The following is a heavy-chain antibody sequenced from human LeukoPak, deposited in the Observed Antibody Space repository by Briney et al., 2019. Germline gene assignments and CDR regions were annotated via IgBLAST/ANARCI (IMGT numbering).Heavy chain of an antibody. Sequence: GGSLRLSCAASGFTFSSFEMNWVRQAPGKGLEWVSYISLSGSNINYADSVKGRFTIPRDDAKNSLYLQMNSLRAEDTAVYYCARDKSAAPDTSGYYGSFDKWGQGTLVTVSS. J-gene: IGHJ4*02. CDR3: ARDKSAAPDTSGYYGSFDK. V-gene: IGHV3-48*03. D-gene: IGHD3-22*01. CDR1: GFTFSSFE. CDR2: ISLSGSNI.